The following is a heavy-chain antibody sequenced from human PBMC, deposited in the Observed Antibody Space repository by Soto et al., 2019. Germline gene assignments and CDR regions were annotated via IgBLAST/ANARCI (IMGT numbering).Heavy chain of an antibody. J-gene: IGHJ4*02. CDR3: ARDWSSITAAGTEGDY. V-gene: IGHV1-18*01. D-gene: IGHD6-13*01. CDR2: ISAYNGNT. Sequence: QVQLVQSGAEVKKPGASVKVSCKASGYTFTSYGISWVRQAPGQGLEWMGWISAYNGNTNYAQKLQGRVTMTTDTSTSTAYMELRSLRSDDTAMYYCARDWSSITAAGTEGDYWGKGTLVTVSS. CDR1: GYTFTSYG.